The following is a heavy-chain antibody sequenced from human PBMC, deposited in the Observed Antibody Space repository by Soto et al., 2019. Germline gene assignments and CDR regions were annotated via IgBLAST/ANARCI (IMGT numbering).Heavy chain of an antibody. D-gene: IGHD2-15*01. CDR3: ARGPGGPDGPGDY. CDR2: INAGNGNT. CDR1: GYTFTSYA. J-gene: IGHJ4*02. V-gene: IGHV1-3*01. Sequence: QVQLVQSGAEVKKPGASVKVSCKASGYTFTSYAMHWVRQAPGQRLEWMGWINAGNGNTKYSQKFQGRVTVTRDTSASTAYLELSSLRSEDTAVYYCARGPGGPDGPGDYWGQGTLVTVSS.